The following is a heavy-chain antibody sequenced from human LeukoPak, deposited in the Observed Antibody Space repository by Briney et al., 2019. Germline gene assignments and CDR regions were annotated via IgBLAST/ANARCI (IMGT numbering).Heavy chain of an antibody. CDR2: ISSSGGTT. CDR3: ARDAYGDYSFDY. J-gene: IGHJ4*02. D-gene: IGHD4-17*01. V-gene: IGHV3-21*01. CDR1: GFTFSSYA. Sequence: GGSLRLSCAASGFTFSSYAMSWVRQAPGKGLEWVSTISSSGGTTYYADSVKGRFTISRDNAKNSLYLQMNSLRAEDTAVYYCARDAYGDYSFDYWGQGTLVTVSS.